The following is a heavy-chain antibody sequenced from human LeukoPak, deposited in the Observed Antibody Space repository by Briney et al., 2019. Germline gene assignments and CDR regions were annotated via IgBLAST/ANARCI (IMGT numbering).Heavy chain of an antibody. D-gene: IGHD6-13*01. CDR3: AKVERQYSSSWYFDY. V-gene: IGHV3-9*01. J-gene: IGHJ4*02. CDR1: GFTFDDYA. Sequence: HPGRSLRLSCAASGFTFDDYAMHWVRQAPGKGLEWVSGISWNSGSIGYADSVKGRFTISRDKAKNSLYLQMNSLRAEDTALYYCAKVERQYSSSWYFDYWGRGTLVTVSS. CDR2: ISWNSGSI.